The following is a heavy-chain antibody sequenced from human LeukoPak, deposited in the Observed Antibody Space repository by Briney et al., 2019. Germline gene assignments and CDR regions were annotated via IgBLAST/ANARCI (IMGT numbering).Heavy chain of an antibody. CDR1: GGSISSGGYY. Sequence: SETLSLTCTLSGGSISSGGYYWSWIRQHPGKGLEWLGYIYYSGNTYYNPSRKSRVPISVDTSKNQFSLKLSSVTAADTAVYYCARDRDRDGRMAVWGQGTLVTVSS. V-gene: IGHV4-31*03. CDR2: IYYSGNT. J-gene: IGHJ4*02. D-gene: IGHD5-24*01. CDR3: ARDRDRDGRMAV.